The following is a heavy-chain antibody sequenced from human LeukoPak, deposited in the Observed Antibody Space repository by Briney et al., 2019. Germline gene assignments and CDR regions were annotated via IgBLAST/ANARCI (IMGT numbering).Heavy chain of an antibody. CDR2: IYTSGST. Sequence: PSETLSLTCTVSGGSISSYYWSWIRQPAGKGLEWIGRIYTSGSTNYNPSLKSRVTMSVDTSKNQFSLKLSSVTAADTAVYYCAREGAAYDSSGLDAFDIWGQGTMVTVSS. D-gene: IGHD3-22*01. CDR3: AREGAAYDSSGLDAFDI. CDR1: GGSISSYY. J-gene: IGHJ3*02. V-gene: IGHV4-4*07.